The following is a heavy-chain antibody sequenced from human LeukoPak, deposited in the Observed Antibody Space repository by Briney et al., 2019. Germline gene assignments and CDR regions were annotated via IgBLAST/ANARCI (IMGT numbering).Heavy chain of an antibody. V-gene: IGHV4-4*02. CDR3: MGADYGGH. CDR2: IWHSGTT. D-gene: IGHD4-17*01. J-gene: IGHJ4*02. CDR1: GASIISNNW. Sequence: SGTLSLTRAVSGASIISNNWWSWVRQPSGKGLEWIGEIWHSGTTNYNPSLKSRVTISVDNSKNQFSLKLNSVTAADTAVYYCMGADYGGHWGQGTLVTVSS.